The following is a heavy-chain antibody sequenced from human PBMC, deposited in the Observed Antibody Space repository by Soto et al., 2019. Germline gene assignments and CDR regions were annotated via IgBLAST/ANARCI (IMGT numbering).Heavy chain of an antibody. J-gene: IGHJ4*02. CDR2: ISYDGSKK. V-gene: IGHV3-30*18. Sequence: QLQLVESGGGVVQPGTSLRLSCASSGFIFSRYGMHWVRQAPGKGLECVAHISYDGSKKYYGDSVKGRFTISRDNSENTLYLLMNSLRADDTAIYYCAKAEGVYYYGDGGYTLAYWGQGTLVTVSS. CDR3: AKAEGVYYYGDGGYTLAY. CDR1: GFIFSRYG. D-gene: IGHD3-10*01.